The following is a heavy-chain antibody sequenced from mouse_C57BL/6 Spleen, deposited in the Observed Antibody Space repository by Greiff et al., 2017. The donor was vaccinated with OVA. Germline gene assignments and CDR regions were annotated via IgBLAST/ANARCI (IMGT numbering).Heavy chain of an antibody. CDR3: FYDYDDAGDY. J-gene: IGHJ2*01. V-gene: IGHV1-42*01. CDR2: INPSTGGT. CDR1: GYSFTGYY. Sequence: VHVKQSGPELVKPGASVKISCKASGYSFTGYYMNWVKQSPEKSLEWIGEINPSTGGTTYNQKFKAKATLTVDKSSSTAYMQLKSLTSEDSAVYYCFYDYDDAGDYWGQGTTLTVSS. D-gene: IGHD2-4*01.